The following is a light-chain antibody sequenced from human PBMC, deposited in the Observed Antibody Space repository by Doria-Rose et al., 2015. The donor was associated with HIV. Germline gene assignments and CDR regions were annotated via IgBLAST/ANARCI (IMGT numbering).Light chain of an antibody. J-gene: IGKJ1*01. CDR2: DGS. CDR3: QQYGTSWT. CDR1: QRFSSTY. V-gene: IGKV3-20*01. Sequence: EIVLTQSPGTLSLSQGERATLSCRDSQRFSSTYLAWYQQTPGQAPSLLIYDGSTRATGIPDRFSASWSGTDFTLTINRLEPEDFALYYCQQYGTSWTFGQGTKVEI.